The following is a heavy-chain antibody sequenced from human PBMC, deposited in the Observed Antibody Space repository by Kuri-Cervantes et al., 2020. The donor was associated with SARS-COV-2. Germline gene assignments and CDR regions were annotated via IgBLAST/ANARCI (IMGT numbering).Heavy chain of an antibody. CDR1: GFTFSSYA. CDR3: ARDGEYSGYGYFDL. V-gene: IGHV3-64*01. J-gene: IGHJ2*01. CDR2: ISSNGGST. Sequence: GGSLRLSCAASGFTFSSYAMSWVRQAPGKGLEYVSAISSNGGSTYYANSVKGRFTISRDNSKNTLYLQMGSLRAEDMAVYYCARDGEYSGYGYFDLWGRGTLVTVSS. D-gene: IGHD5-12*01.